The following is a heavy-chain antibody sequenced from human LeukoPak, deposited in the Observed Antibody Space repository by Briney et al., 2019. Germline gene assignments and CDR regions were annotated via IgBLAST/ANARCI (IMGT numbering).Heavy chain of an antibody. CDR1: GFTFSNYA. Sequence: GGSLRLSCAASGFTFSNYAMHWVRQAPGKGLEYVSAISSSGGSTSYANSVKGRFIISRDNSKNTLYLQMNSLRAEDTAVYYCASSSWYGFFDYWGQGTLVTVSS. CDR3: ASSSWYGFFDY. V-gene: IGHV3-64*01. J-gene: IGHJ4*02. D-gene: IGHD6-13*01. CDR2: ISSSGGST.